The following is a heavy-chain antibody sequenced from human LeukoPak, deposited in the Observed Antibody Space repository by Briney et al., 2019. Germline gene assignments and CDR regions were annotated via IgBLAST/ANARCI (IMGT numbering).Heavy chain of an antibody. CDR2: INPYSGGT. J-gene: IGHJ4*02. CDR3: ARGAHSLTPGIDY. CDR1: GYTFNAYY. V-gene: IGHV1-2*02. Sequence: ASVKVSCKASGYTFNAYYIHWVQQAPGQGLEWMGWINPYSGGTHYAQSFQDRVTMTRDTSINTAYMDLSRLRSDDTAVYYYARGAHSLTPGIDYWGRGTQVTVSS. D-gene: IGHD4-17*01.